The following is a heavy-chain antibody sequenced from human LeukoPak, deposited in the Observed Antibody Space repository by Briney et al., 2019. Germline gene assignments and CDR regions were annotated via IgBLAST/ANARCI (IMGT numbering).Heavy chain of an antibody. CDR2: IYYSGST. V-gene: IGHV4-61*01. J-gene: IGHJ4*02. D-gene: IGHD2-2*01. CDR3: ARGVGLGYCSSTSCFPFDY. CDR1: GYSISSGYY. Sequence: PSETLSLTCTVSGYSISSGYYWGWIRQPPGKGLEWIGYIYYSGSTNYNPSLKSRVTISVETSKNQFSLKLSSVTAADTAVYYCARGVGLGYCSSTSCFPFDYWGQGTLVTVSS.